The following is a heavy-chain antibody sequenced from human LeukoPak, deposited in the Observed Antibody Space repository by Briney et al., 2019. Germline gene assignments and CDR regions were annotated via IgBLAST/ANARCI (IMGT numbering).Heavy chain of an antibody. CDR1: GFTFSSYS. Sequence: GGSLRLSCAASGFTFSSYSMNWVRQAPGKGLEWVPSISSSSSYIYYADSVKGRFTISRDNAKNSLYLQMNSLRDEDTAVYYCARDGTAMADDAFDIWGQGTMVTVSS. CDR2: ISSSSSYI. CDR3: ARDGTAMADDAFDI. D-gene: IGHD5-18*01. J-gene: IGHJ3*02. V-gene: IGHV3-21*01.